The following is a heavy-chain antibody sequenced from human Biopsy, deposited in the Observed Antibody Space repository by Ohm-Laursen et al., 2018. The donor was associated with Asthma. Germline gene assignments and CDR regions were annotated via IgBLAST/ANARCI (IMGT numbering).Heavy chain of an antibody. Sequence: SETLSLTCNLSSGSGGYMRSGNYYWGWIRQPPGKGLEWIGSIYYSGTTYYNPSLGGRVTVSADTSKNQFSLKLTSVTAADTAVYYCVRGSSSWHHGPFHYYYGLDVWGQGTTATVSS. J-gene: IGHJ6*02. CDR2: IYYSGTT. V-gene: IGHV4-39*01. CDR1: SGSGGYMRSGNYY. D-gene: IGHD6-13*01. CDR3: VRGSSSWHHGPFHYYYGLDV.